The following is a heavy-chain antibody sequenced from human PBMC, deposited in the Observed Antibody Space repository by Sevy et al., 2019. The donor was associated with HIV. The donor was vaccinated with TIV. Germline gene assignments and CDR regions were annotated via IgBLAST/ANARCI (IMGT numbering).Heavy chain of an antibody. CDR2: ISNDGNNK. D-gene: IGHD3-16*01. J-gene: IGHJ4*02. Sequence: GESLKISCVASDFTVSYYAMHWVRQATGKGLECVAVISNDGNNKRYAESVKGRFTVSRDNSKNTLYLELNSLRPEDTAIFYCARAPLYYDTSVYFDYWGQGTLVTVSS. CDR3: ARAPLYYDTSVYFDY. CDR1: DFTVSYYA. V-gene: IGHV3-30*04.